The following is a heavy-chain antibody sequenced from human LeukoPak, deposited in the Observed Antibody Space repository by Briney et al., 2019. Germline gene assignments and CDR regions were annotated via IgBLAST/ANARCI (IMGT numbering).Heavy chain of an antibody. V-gene: IGHV3-23*01. J-gene: IGHJ4*02. CDR2: ISGSGGST. D-gene: IGHD2-2*01. CDR3: AKAGLYCSSTSCYYFDY. Sequence: GGSLRLSCAASGFTFSSYAMSWVRQAPGKGLEWASAISGSGGSTYYADSVKGRFTISRDNSKNTLYLQMNSLRAEDTAVYYCAKAGLYCSSTSCYYFDYWGQGTLDTVSS. CDR1: GFTFSSYA.